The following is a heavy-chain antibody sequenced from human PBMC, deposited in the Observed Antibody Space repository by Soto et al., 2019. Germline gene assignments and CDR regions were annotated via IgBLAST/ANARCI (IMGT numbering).Heavy chain of an antibody. CDR1: GYTFINYG. D-gene: IGHD6-19*01. CDR2: VSGYNGNT. V-gene: IGHV1-18*04. J-gene: IGHJ4*02. Sequence: QVQLVQSEAEVKKPGASVKVSCKAPGYTFINYGISWVRQAPGQGLEWMGWVSGYNGNTNYAQKLWGRVTMTTDTSTSTAYMELRTLRSDDTAVYYCARDEGSHGFDSWGQGTLVTVSS. CDR3: ARDEGSHGFDS.